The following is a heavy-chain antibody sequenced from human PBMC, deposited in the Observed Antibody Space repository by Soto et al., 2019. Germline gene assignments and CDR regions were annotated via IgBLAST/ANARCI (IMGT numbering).Heavy chain of an antibody. Sequence: SETLSLTCTVSGGSISDYFWNWIRQPPGKGLEWIGYIYSGGSPTYNPSLESRVTISLDTSNNQFSLKLSSVTAADTALYYCARNRGYKRPSDYWGQGTLVTVSS. CDR2: IYSGGSP. V-gene: IGHV4-59*01. J-gene: IGHJ4*02. D-gene: IGHD5-12*01. CDR1: GGSISDYF. CDR3: ARNRGYKRPSDY.